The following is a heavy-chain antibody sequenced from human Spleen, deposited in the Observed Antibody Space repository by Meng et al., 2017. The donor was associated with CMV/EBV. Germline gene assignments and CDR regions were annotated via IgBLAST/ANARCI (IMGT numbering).Heavy chain of an antibody. Sequence: VRLQESGPGLVQPSATLSLTCIVSGGSISRGDYYWSWIRQPPGKGLEWIGYIYYSGSTYYNPSLKSRVTISVDTSKNQFSLKLSSVTAADTAVYYCARVLGLGNIDYWGQGTLVTVSS. CDR3: ARVLGLGNIDY. CDR1: GGSISRGDYY. D-gene: IGHD7-27*01. CDR2: IYYSGST. J-gene: IGHJ4*02. V-gene: IGHV4-30-4*08.